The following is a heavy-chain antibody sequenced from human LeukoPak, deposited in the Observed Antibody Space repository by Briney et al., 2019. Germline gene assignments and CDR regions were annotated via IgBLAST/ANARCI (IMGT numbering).Heavy chain of an antibody. J-gene: IGHJ4*02. V-gene: IGHV3-23*01. Sequence: GGSLRLSCAASGFTFSSYAMSWVRQAPGKGLEWVSAISGSGGSTYYADSVKGRFTISRDNSKNTLYLQMNSLRAEDTAVYYCAKDLGFGGYYSYFDYWGQGTLVTVSS. CDR1: GFTFSSYA. CDR2: ISGSGGST. D-gene: IGHD3-22*01. CDR3: AKDLGFGGYYSYFDY.